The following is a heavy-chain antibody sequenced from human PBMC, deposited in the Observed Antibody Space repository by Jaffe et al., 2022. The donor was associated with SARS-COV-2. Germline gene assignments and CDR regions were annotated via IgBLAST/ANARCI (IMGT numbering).Heavy chain of an antibody. CDR1: GFTFTNCA. J-gene: IGHJ6*02. V-gene: IGHV3-23*01. D-gene: IGHD4-17*01. CDR3: AKSMTTVTNFYYYAMDV. CDR2: ISGSGGGT. Sequence: EVQLLESGGGLVQPGGSLRLSCIASGFTFTNCAMTWVRQTPGKGLEWVSSISGSGGGTYNSDSVEGRFTISRDNSKNTLYLQMNSLRAEDTAIYFCAKSMTTVTNFYYYAMDVWGQGTTVTVTS.